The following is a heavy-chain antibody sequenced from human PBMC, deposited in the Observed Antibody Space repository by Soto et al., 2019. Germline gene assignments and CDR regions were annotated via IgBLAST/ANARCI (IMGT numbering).Heavy chain of an antibody. CDR3: ASLVRWARGVIIRSYFDY. CDR2: IYYSGST. V-gene: IGHV4-39*01. J-gene: IGHJ4*02. D-gene: IGHD3-10*01. Sequence: SETQSLTYTVSGGSISSSSDYWGWIRQPPGKGLEWIGSIYYSGSTYYNPSLKSRVTISVDTSKNQFSLKLSSVTAADTAVYYCASLVRWARGVIIRSYFDYWGQGTLVTVSS. CDR1: GGSISSSSDY.